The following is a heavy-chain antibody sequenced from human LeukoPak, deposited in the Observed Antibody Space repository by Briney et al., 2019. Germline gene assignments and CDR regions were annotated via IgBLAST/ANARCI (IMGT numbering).Heavy chain of an antibody. D-gene: IGHD4-17*01. Sequence: AETLSLTCTVSGGSISTYYWSWIRQPPGKGLEWIGYIYYSGSTNYNPSLKSRVTISVDTSKNQFSLKLSSVTAADTAVYYCARLAPFYGDDYWGQGTLVTVSS. V-gene: IGHV4-59*08. J-gene: IGHJ4*02. CDR3: ARLAPFYGDDY. CDR1: GGSISTYY. CDR2: IYYSGST.